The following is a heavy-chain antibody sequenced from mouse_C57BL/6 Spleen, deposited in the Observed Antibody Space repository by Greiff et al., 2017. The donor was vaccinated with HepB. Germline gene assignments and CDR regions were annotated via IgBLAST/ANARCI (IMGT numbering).Heavy chain of an antibody. J-gene: IGHJ2*01. Sequence: ESGPGLVKPSQSLSLTCSVTGYSITSGYYWNWIRQFPGNKLEWMGYISYDGSNNYNPSLKNRISITRDTSKNQFFLKLNSVTTEDTATYYCARVPLYYGSSYYFDYWGQGTTLTVSS. V-gene: IGHV3-6*01. CDR1: GYSITSGYY. D-gene: IGHD1-1*01. CDR3: ARVPLYYGSSYYFDY. CDR2: ISYDGSN.